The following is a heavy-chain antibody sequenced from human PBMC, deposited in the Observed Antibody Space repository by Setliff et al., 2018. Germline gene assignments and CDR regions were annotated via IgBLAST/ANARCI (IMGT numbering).Heavy chain of an antibody. Sequence: SLRLSCAASGFTFSNYRMHWVRQAPGKGLEWVAVIFYDGSEKYYADSVKGRFTISRDNSKNTVYLEMNNLRADDTAVYYCAGDPPRSDWRLDSWGQGTLVTVSS. CDR1: GFTFSNYR. D-gene: IGHD1-26*01. CDR3: AGDPPRSDWRLDS. V-gene: IGHV3-33*08. J-gene: IGHJ4*02. CDR2: IFYDGSEK.